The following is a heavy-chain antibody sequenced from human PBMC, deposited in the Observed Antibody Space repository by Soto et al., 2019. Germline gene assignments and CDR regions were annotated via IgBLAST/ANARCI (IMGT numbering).Heavy chain of an antibody. CDR1: GFTFSNYA. CDR3: AKGLVPAAKTSLNDY. J-gene: IGHJ4*02. D-gene: IGHD2-2*01. CDR2: ISDNGGST. Sequence: GGSLRLSCAASGFTFSNYAMTWVRQAPGKGLEWVSTISDNGGSTYYADSVKGRFTISRDNSKKTLYLQMNSLRAEDTAVYYCAKGLVPAAKTSLNDYWGQGTLVTVSS. V-gene: IGHV3-23*01.